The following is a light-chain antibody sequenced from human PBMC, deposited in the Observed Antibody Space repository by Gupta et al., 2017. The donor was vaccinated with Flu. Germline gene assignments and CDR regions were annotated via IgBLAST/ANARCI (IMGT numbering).Light chain of an antibody. Sequence: SFVLASGGDTGTITCRASQAISNWLAWYQQKPGKAPKLLVYGASSLQRGVPSRFSGSGYGTDVTLTISSRQPEDFATYYCQQSDNFPPLTFGGGTKVEIK. CDR3: QQSDNFPPLT. V-gene: IGKV1-12*01. CDR1: QAISNW. CDR2: GAS. J-gene: IGKJ4*01.